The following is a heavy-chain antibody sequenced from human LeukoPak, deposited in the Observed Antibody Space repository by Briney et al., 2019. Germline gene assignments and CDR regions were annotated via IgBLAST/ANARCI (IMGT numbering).Heavy chain of an antibody. CDR1: GFTFSSYS. Sequence: PGGSLRLSCAASGFTFSSYSMNWVRQAPGKGLECVSSISSSSSYIYYADSVKGRFTISRDNAKNSLYLQMNSLRAEDTAVYYCARVSGTRRDGRRILEYWGQGTLVTVSP. CDR2: ISSSSSYI. CDR3: ARVSGTRRDGRRILEY. D-gene: IGHD5-24*01. J-gene: IGHJ4*02. V-gene: IGHV3-21*01.